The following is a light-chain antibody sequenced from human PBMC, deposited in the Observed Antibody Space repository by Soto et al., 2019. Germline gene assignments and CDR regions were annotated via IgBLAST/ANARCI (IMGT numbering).Light chain of an antibody. J-gene: IGKJ1*01. CDR1: QSVSSN. Sequence: EIVMTQYPATLSVSPGERATLSCRASQSVSSNLAWYQQKPGQAPRLLIYGASTRATGIPARFSGSRSGKVFTLSISSLQSEDFAVYYWQQYNNWPPGTFGQGTKVEI. V-gene: IGKV3-15*01. CDR2: GAS. CDR3: QQYNNWPPGT.